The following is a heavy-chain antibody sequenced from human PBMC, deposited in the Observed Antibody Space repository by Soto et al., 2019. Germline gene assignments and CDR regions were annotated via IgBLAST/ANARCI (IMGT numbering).Heavy chain of an antibody. CDR3: RVAMMYYGAGTYGYFDS. CDR2: INHGGST. CDR1: GGSFTGYY. J-gene: IGHJ4*02. V-gene: IGHV4-34*01. D-gene: IGHD3-10*01. Sequence: PSETLSLTCAVHGGSFTGYYWSWIRQPPGKALEWVGEINHGGSTNYNPSLKSRVTISLDTSKNQFSLNLTSVTAADTAFYCTRVAMMYYGAGTYGYFDSWGQGTLVTSPQ.